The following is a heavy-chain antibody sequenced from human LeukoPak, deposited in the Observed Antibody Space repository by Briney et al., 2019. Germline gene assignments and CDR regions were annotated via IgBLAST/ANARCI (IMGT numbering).Heavy chain of an antibody. CDR3: AKGPYYDFWSGSPDDY. CDR1: GFTFSDYY. V-gene: IGHV3-7*01. J-gene: IGHJ4*02. D-gene: IGHD3-3*01. CDR2: IKQDGSEK. Sequence: GGSLRLSCAASGFTFSDYYMSWIRQAPGKGLEWVANIKQDGSEKYYVDSVKGRFTISRDNAKNSLYLQMNSLRAEDTAVYYCAKGPYYDFWSGSPDDYWGQGTLVTVSS.